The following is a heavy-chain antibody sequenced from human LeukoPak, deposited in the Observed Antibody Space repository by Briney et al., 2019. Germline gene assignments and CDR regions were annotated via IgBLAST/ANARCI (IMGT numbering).Heavy chain of an antibody. V-gene: IGHV4-39*01. CDR1: GGSISSSSYY. CDR2: IYYSGGT. J-gene: IGHJ3*01. CDR3: ARHSPPTIGNDAFDV. Sequence: PSETLSLTCTVSGGSISSSSYYWGWIRQPPGKGLEWIGSIYYSGGTYYNPSLKSRVTISVDTSKNQFSLKLNSVTAADTAVYHCARHSPPTIGNDAFDVWGQGTVVTVSS. D-gene: IGHD2/OR15-2a*01.